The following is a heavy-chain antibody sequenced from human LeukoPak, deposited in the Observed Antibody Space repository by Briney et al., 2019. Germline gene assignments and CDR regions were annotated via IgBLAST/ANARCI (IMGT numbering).Heavy chain of an antibody. CDR2: INHSGST. D-gene: IGHD2-2*01. CDR3: ARRDYCTSTSCYESYNWFDP. Sequence: SETLSLTCAVYGGSFSGYYWSWIRQPPGKGLEWIGEINHSGSTDYSPSLKRRLTISVDTSNNQFSLRLSSVTAADTAVYYCARRDYCTSTSCYESYNWFDPWGQGTLVTISS. V-gene: IGHV4-34*01. J-gene: IGHJ5*02. CDR1: GGSFSGYY.